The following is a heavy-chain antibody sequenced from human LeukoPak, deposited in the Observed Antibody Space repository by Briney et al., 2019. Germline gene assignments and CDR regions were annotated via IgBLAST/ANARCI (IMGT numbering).Heavy chain of an antibody. CDR2: MNPNSGNT. V-gene: IGHV1-8*01. CDR3: ARNYYDSSGYPDY. CDR1: GYTFTSYD. Sequence: ASVKVPCKASGYTFTSYDINWVRQATGQGLEWMGWMNPNSGNTGYAQKFQGRVTMTRNTSISTAYMELSSLRSEDTAVYYCARNYYDSSGYPDYWGQGTLVTVSS. J-gene: IGHJ4*02. D-gene: IGHD3-22*01.